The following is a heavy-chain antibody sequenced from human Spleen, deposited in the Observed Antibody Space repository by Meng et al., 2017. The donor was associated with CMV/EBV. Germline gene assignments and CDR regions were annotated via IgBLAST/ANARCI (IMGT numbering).Heavy chain of an antibody. CDR2: ISGSGGST. V-gene: IGHV3-23*01. Sequence: GGSLRLSCVASGFTFSDYAMSWVRQAPGKGLEWVSAISGSGGSTYYADSVKGRFTISRDNSKNTLYLQMNSLRAEDTAVYYCAKDLSGVPAAIWALPHYYYYYGMDVWGQGTTVTVSS. D-gene: IGHD2-2*02. J-gene: IGHJ6*02. CDR1: GFTFSDYA. CDR3: AKDLSGVPAAIWALPHYYYYYGMDV.